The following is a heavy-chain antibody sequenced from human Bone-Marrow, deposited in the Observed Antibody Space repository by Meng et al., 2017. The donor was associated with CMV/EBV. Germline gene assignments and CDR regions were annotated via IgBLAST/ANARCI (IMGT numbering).Heavy chain of an antibody. J-gene: IGHJ6*02. Sequence: ASVKVSCKASGYTFTSYGISWVRQAPGQGLDWMGWISAYNGNTNDAQKLQGRVTMTTDTSTSTAYMELRSLRSDDTDVHYCASSTRPFYGMDVWGQGTTVTVSS. CDR1: GYTFTSYG. CDR2: ISAYNGNT. CDR3: ASSTRPFYGMDV. V-gene: IGHV1-18*01.